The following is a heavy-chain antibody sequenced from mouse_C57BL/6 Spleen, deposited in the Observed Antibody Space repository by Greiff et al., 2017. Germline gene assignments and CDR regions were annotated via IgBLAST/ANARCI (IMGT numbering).Heavy chain of an antibody. V-gene: IGHV1-50*01. CDR2: IDPSDSYT. J-gene: IGHJ2*01. D-gene: IGHD1-1*01. CDR1: GYTFTSYW. Sequence: QVQLQQPGAELVKPGASVKLSCKASGYTFTSYWMQWVKQRPGQGLEWIGEIDPSDSYTNYNQKFKGKATLTVDKSSSTAYMQLSSLTSEDSAVYYCARYVATVVADYWGQGTTLTVSS. CDR3: ARYVATVVADY.